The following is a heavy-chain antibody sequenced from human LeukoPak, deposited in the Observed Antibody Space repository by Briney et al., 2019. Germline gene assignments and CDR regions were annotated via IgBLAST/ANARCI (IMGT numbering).Heavy chain of an antibody. CDR1: GFTCSYE. V-gene: IGHV3-48*03. CDR3: ARDSRISDY. D-gene: IGHD2/OR15-2a*01. Sequence: GGSLRLSCSASGFTCSYEMNWVRQAPGKGLEWISYIIGSGDIIYYADSVKGRFTISRDNAKNSLFLQMNSLTADDTAVYYCARDSRISDYWGQGTLVTVSS. J-gene: IGHJ4*02. CDR2: IIGSGDII.